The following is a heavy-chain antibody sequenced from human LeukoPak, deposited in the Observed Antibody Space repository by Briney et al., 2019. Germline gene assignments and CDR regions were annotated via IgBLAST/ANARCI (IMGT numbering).Heavy chain of an antibody. CDR2: IYTSGST. J-gene: IGHJ5*02. D-gene: IGHD3-3*01. CDR1: GGSISSHY. CDR3: ARSHLHYDFFRGGGFDP. Sequence: SETLSLTCTVSGGSISSHYWSWIRQPAGKGLEWIGRIYTSGSTNYNPSLKSRVTMSVDTSKNQFSLKLSSVTAADTAVYYCARSHLHYDFFRGGGFDPWGQGTLVTVSS. V-gene: IGHV4-4*07.